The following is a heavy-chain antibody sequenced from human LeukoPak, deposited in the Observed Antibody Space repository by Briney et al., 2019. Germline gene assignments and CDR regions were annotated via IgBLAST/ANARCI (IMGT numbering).Heavy chain of an antibody. V-gene: IGHV3-23*01. CDR1: GFTFSSYA. J-gene: IGHJ4*02. Sequence: GGSLRLSCAASGFTFSSYAMNWVRQAPGKGLEWVSGISGSGGSTYYADSLKGRFTISRDNSRSTLYLQMNSLRADDTAVYYCAKGATGGSYYFDYWGQGTLVTVSS. CDR3: AKGATGGSYYFDY. CDR2: ISGSGGST. D-gene: IGHD1-26*01.